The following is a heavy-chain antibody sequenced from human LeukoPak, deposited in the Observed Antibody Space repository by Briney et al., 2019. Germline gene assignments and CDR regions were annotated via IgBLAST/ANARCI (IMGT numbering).Heavy chain of an antibody. CDR2: ISSSSSYI. V-gene: IGHV3-21*01. Sequence: GGAVRLSCAASGFTFSSYSMNWVRQAPGKGLEWVSSISSSSSYIYYADSVKGRFTISRDNAKNSLYLQMNSLRAEDTAVYYCARDLYYDILTGYFDYWGQGTLVTVSS. D-gene: IGHD3-9*01. J-gene: IGHJ4*02. CDR3: ARDLYYDILTGYFDY. CDR1: GFTFSSYS.